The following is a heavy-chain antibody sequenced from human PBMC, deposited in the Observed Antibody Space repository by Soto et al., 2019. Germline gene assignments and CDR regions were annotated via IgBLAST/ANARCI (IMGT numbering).Heavy chain of an antibody. V-gene: IGHV3-30*18. Sequence: PGGSLRLSCAASGFTFSSYGMHWVRQAPGKGLEWVAVISYDGSNKYYTDSVKGRFTISRDNSKNTLYLQMNSLRAEDTAVYYCAKDQNIAAAGGNWFEPWGQGT. D-gene: IGHD6-13*01. CDR1: GFTFSSYG. CDR3: AKDQNIAAAGGNWFEP. J-gene: IGHJ5*02. CDR2: ISYDGSNK.